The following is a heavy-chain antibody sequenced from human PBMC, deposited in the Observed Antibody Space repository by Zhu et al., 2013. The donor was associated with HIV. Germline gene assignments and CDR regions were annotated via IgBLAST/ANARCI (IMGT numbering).Heavy chain of an antibody. CDR1: GFTFSSYW. Sequence: EVQLEESGGALVQPGGSLRLSCAASGFTFSSYWMSWVRQAPGKGLEWVANIKQDESEKNYVGSLRGRFTISRDNAKNTLYLQLNSLTAGDTAVYYCAREGYRGLGADYWGQGTLVSVFS. D-gene: IGHD5-12*01. V-gene: IGHV3-7*04. J-gene: IGHJ4*02. CDR2: IKQDESEK. CDR3: AREGYRGLGADY.